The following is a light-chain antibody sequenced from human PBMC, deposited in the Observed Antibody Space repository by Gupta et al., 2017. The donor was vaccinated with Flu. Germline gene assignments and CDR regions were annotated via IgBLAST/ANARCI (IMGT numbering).Light chain of an antibody. CDR2: ASS. V-gene: IGKV1D-16*01. J-gene: IGKJ4*01. CDR3: QQEDSFPYT. Sequence: DVQMTQSPSSLSASVGDRVTITCRASQDVGSWLAWYQQKPEKAPKYLIYASSSVNTGVPSRFSGSGSGTVFTFTISSRQPEDFATYYCQQEDSFPYTFGRGTKVDI. CDR1: QDVGSW.